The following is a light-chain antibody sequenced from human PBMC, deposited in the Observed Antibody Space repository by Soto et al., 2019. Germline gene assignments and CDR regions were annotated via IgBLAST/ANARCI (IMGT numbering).Light chain of an antibody. CDR2: GAS. J-gene: IGKJ5*01. V-gene: IGKV3-20*01. Sequence: EIVLTQSPGTLSLSPGERATLSCRASESVSSVYLAWYQHKPGQAPRLLIFGASSRATAIPDRFSGSGSETDFTLTISRLEPEDFALYYCQHYGGSFTFGQGTRLEIK. CDR3: QHYGGSFT. CDR1: ESVSSVY.